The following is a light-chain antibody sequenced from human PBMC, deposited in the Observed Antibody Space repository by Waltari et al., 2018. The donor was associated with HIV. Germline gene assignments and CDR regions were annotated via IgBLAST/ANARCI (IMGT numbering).Light chain of an antibody. Sequence: SSELTQDPAVSVALGQTVRISCQGDSLRSYYASWYQQRPGQAPVLVIYGKNNRPSGIPDRFSGSTSGNTGSLTITGAQAEDEADYYCSSRDSSGNHYVFGSVTKVSVL. V-gene: IGLV3-19*01. CDR2: GKN. CDR3: SSRDSSGNHYV. J-gene: IGLJ1*01. CDR1: SLRSYY.